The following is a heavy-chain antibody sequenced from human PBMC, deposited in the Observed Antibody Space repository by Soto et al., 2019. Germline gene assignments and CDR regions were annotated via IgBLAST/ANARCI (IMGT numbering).Heavy chain of an antibody. Sequence: QVQLRQWGAGLLKPSETLSLTCAVYGGSFSGYYWSWIRQPPGKGLEWIGEINHSGSTNYNPSLKSRVTISVDTSKNQFSLKLSSVTAADTAVYYCARHTRLRNAFDIWGQGTMVTVSS. D-gene: IGHD5-12*01. J-gene: IGHJ3*02. V-gene: IGHV4-34*01. CDR2: INHSGST. CDR3: ARHTRLRNAFDI. CDR1: GGSFSGYY.